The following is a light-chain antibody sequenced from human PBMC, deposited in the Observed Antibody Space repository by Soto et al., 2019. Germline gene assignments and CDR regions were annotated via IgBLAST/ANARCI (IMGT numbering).Light chain of an antibody. CDR2: GAS. V-gene: IGKV3-20*01. CDR1: QSVSSSY. J-gene: IGKJ3*01. CDR3: QQYGSSPFT. Sequence: EIVLTQSPGTLSLSPGERATLSCRASQSVSSSYLAWYQQKPGQTPRLLFYGASSRATGIPDRFSGSGSGTDFTLTIRRLEPEDFAVYYCQQYGSSPFTFGPGTKVDIQ.